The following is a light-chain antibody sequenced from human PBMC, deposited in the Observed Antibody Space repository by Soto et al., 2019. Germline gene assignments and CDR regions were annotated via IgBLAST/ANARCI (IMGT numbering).Light chain of an antibody. CDR1: SGHSSFL. J-gene: IGLJ2*01. CDR3: ETLDSNTRV. Sequence: QAVLTQSSSASASLGSSVKLTCTLSSGHSSFLIAWHHHQPGKAPRYLMKLEGSVSYNKGSGVPERVSGSSSGADRYLTISILQYECEDNYCCETLDSNTRVFGGGTKVTVL. CDR2: LEGSVSY. V-gene: IGLV4-60*02.